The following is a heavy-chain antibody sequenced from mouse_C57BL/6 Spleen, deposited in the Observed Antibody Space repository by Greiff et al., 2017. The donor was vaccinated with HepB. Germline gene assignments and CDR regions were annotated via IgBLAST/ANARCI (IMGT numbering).Heavy chain of an antibody. CDR2: IYPSDSET. D-gene: IGHD1-1*01. Sequence: VQLQQSGAELVRPGSSVKLSCKASGYTFTSYWMDWVKQRPGQGLEWIGNIYPSDSETHYNQKFKDKATLTVDKSSSTAYMQLSSLTSEDSAVYYCARGGSRGDYFDYWGQGTTLTVSS. CDR1: GYTFTSYW. CDR3: ARGGSRGDYFDY. V-gene: IGHV1-61*01. J-gene: IGHJ2*01.